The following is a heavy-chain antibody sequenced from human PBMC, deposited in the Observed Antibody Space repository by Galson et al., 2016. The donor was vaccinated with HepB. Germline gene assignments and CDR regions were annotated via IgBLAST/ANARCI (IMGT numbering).Heavy chain of an antibody. V-gene: IGHV1-18*04. CDR3: ASGTGTLYY. D-gene: IGHD1/OR15-1a*01. CDR1: GDTFTSNG. Sequence: SVKVSCKASGDTFTSNGFTWVRQAPGQGLQWMGWISAYNGNTNYVENLQGRVTMTTDISTSTAYMELRGLRSDDTAVYYCASGTGTLYYWGQGTLVTVSS. CDR2: ISAYNGNT. J-gene: IGHJ4*02.